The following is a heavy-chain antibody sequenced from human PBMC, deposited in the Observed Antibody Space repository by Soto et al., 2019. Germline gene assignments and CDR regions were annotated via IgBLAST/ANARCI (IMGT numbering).Heavy chain of an antibody. V-gene: IGHV1-18*01. Sequence: QVHLVQSGAEVKKPGASVKVSCKASGYTFTSYDISWVRQAPGQGLEWMGWLSTNNGNTNYAQKIQGRVTMTTDTSTSTAYMELRSLRSDDTVVYYCARGGYRYGYDYWGQGTLVSVSS. J-gene: IGHJ4*02. CDR1: GYTFTSYD. D-gene: IGHD5-18*01. CDR3: ARGGYRYGYDY. CDR2: LSTNNGNT.